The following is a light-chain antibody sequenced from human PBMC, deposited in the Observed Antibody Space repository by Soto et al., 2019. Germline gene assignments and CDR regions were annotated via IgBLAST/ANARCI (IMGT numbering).Light chain of an antibody. CDR3: QQSYSSPFT. J-gene: IGKJ3*01. CDR2: AAS. V-gene: IGKV1-39*01. CDR1: QSISSY. Sequence: DIQMTQSPSSLSASVGDRVTITCRASQSISSYLNWYQQKPGKAPNLLIYAASSLQSGVPSKFSGSGSGTHFTLTISSLQPEDFATCYCQQSYSSPFTFGHGTNVDI.